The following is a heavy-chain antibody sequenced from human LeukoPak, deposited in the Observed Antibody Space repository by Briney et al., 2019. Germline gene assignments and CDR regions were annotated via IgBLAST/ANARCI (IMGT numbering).Heavy chain of an antibody. CDR2: FYYSGST. D-gene: IGHD5-12*01. J-gene: IGHJ4*02. CDR1: GGSISSYY. Sequence: PSETLSLTCTVSGGSISSYYWSWIRQPPGKGLEWIGYFYYSGSTNYNPSLKRRVTISVDTSKNQFSLKLNSVTDADTAVYYCASAAEWLRFDNWGQGTLVTVSS. V-gene: IGHV4-59*08. CDR3: ASAAEWLRFDN.